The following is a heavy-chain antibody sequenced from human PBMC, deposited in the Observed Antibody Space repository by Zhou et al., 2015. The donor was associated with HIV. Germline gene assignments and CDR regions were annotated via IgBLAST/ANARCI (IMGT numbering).Heavy chain of an antibody. Sequence: QVQLVQSGAEVKKPGSSVKVSCKASGGTFSSYTISWVRQAPGQGLEWMGRIIPILGIANYAQKFQGRVTITADKSTSTAYMELSSLRSEDTAVYYCARAGGYCSSTSCLYGMDVWGQGTTVTVSS. D-gene: IGHD2-2*01. CDR3: ARAGGYCSSTSCLYGMDV. CDR1: GGTFSSYT. CDR2: IIPILGIA. J-gene: IGHJ6*02. V-gene: IGHV1-69*02.